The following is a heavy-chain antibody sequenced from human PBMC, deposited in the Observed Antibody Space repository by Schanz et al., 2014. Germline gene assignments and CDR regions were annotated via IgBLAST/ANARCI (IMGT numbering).Heavy chain of an antibody. CDR1: GFTFSSYS. Sequence: EVQLVESGGGLVQPGGSLRLSCAASGFTFSSYSMNWVRQAPGKGLEWVSSINTGGDSTYYADSVKGRFTMSRDNAKNSVFLQMNSLRAEDTAVYYCVRDSFFAFDYWGQGTLVTVSS. J-gene: IGHJ4*02. CDR3: VRDSFFAFDY. CDR2: INTGGDST. V-gene: IGHV3-48*01. D-gene: IGHD3-3*01.